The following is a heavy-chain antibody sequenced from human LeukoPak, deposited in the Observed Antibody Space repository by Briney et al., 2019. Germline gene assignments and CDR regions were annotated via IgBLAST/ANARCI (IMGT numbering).Heavy chain of an antibody. Sequence: SETLSLTCAVYSGSFSNYYWSWIRQPPGKGLEWIGEINQSGSHNYNPSLKSRVTISVDTSKTHFSLKLSSVTAADTAVYYWARGALKWELPPIRARKSYYFDYWGQGTLVTVSS. CDR2: INQSGSH. J-gene: IGHJ4*02. V-gene: IGHV4-34*01. D-gene: IGHD1-26*01. CDR3: ARGALKWELPPIRARKSYYFDY. CDR1: SGSFSNYY.